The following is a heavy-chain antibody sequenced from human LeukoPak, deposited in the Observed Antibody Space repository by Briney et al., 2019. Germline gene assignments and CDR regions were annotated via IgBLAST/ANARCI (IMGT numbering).Heavy chain of an antibody. V-gene: IGHV4-39*07. CDR3: AIGRRDFWSGYYPTPRFDY. Sequence: SETLSLTCTVSGGSIRSSSYNWGWIRQPPGKGLEWIGSIHYTGTTFYNPSLKSRVTISVDTSKNQFSLKLSSVTAADTAVYYCAIGRRDFWSGYYPTPRFDYWGQGTLVTVSS. J-gene: IGHJ4*02. CDR2: IHYTGTT. CDR1: GGSIRSSSYN. D-gene: IGHD3-3*01.